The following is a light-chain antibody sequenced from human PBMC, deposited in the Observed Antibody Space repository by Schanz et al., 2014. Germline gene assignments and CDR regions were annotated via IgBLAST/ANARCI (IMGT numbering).Light chain of an antibody. J-gene: IGKJ1*01. CDR2: DAS. CDR1: QSVSSYY. V-gene: IGKV3-20*01. CDR3: QQYGSSPWT. Sequence: EIVLTQSPATLSLSPGERATLSCRASQSVSSYYLAWYQQKPGQAPRLLIYDASNRATGIPARFSGSGSGTDFTLTISSLEPEDFAVYYCQQYGSSPWTFGQGTKVEIK.